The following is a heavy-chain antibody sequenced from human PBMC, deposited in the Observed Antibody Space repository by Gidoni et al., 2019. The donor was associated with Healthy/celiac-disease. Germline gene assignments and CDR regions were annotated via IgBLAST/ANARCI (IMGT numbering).Heavy chain of an antibody. CDR3: ARGKGRGSYY. CDR1: GGSISSYY. Sequence: QVQLQESGPGLVKPSETLSLTCTVSGGSISSYYWSWIRQPPGKGLEWIGYIYYSGSTNYNPSLKSRVTISVDTSKNQFSLKLSSVTAADTAVYYCARGKGRGSYYWGQGTLVTVSS. D-gene: IGHD1-26*01. CDR2: IYYSGST. V-gene: IGHV4-59*01. J-gene: IGHJ4*02.